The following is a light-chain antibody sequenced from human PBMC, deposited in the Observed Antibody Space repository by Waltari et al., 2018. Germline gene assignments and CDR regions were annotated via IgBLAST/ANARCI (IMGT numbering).Light chain of an antibody. V-gene: IGKV1-39*01. J-gene: IGKJ5*01. CDR3: QQSDTNPIA. CDR2: EAS. Sequence: DIQMTQSPSSLSASVGDRVTISCRASQSVTGYLNWYQQKPGKAPKLLIYEASRLHSGVPSRFSGSQSGTDFTLTISILQPEDFATYYCQQSDTNPIAFGQGTRLEIK. CDR1: QSVTGY.